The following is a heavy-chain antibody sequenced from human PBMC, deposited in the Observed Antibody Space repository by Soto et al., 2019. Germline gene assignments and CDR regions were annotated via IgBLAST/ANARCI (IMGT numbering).Heavy chain of an antibody. CDR1: GYGFTTYW. CDR3: ARHGAGFDY. V-gene: IGHV5-51*01. D-gene: IGHD6-13*01. J-gene: IGHJ4*02. Sequence: PGESLKISCKASGYGFTTYWIAWVRQMPGKGLEWMGIIYPGDSDTKYSPSFQGQVTISADKSISTAFLQWSSLKASDTAMYYCARHGAGFDYWGQGTLVTVSS. CDR2: IYPGDSDT.